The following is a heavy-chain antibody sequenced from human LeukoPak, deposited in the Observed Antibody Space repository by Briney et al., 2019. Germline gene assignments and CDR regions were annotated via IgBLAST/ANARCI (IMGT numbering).Heavy chain of an antibody. CDR1: GGSFSGYY. Sequence: SETLSLTCAVYGGSFSGYYWSWIRQPPGKGLEWIGEINHSGSTNYNPSLKSRVSMSVDTSKNQFSLKLTSVTAADTALYYCARGGKATVVTMWGQGILVTVSS. J-gene: IGHJ4*02. CDR3: ARGGKATVVTM. D-gene: IGHD4-23*01. CDR2: INHSGST. V-gene: IGHV4-34*01.